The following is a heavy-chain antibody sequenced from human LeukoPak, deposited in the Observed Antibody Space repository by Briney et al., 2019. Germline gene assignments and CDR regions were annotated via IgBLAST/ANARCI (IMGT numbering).Heavy chain of an antibody. CDR3: ANAIHSKAVALPFDY. D-gene: IGHD6-19*01. CDR1: GFTFSSYG. V-gene: IGHV3-23*01. Sequence: GGSLRLSCAASGFTFSSYGMSWVPQAPGKGLEWVSPISGSGGSTYYADSVKGRFAISRDNSKTTLYLQMNSLRAEDTAVYYCANAIHSKAVALPFDYWGQGTLVTVSS. J-gene: IGHJ4*02. CDR2: ISGSGGST.